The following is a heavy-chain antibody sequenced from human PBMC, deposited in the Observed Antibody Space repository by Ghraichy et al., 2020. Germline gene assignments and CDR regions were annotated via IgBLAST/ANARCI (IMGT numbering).Heavy chain of an antibody. J-gene: IGHJ6*02. CDR1: RGPFCTYV. CDR2: IIPIFGTA. Sequence: SVKVSCKTSRGPFCTYVISLVRASPLQGLEWMGGIIPIFGTANYAQKFQGRVTITADESTSTAYMELSSLRSEDTAVYYCARANLEYNDFWSGYYVYYYYGMDVWGQGTTVNVSS. V-gene: IGHV1-69*13. CDR3: ARANLEYNDFWSGYYVYYYYGMDV. D-gene: IGHD3-3*01.